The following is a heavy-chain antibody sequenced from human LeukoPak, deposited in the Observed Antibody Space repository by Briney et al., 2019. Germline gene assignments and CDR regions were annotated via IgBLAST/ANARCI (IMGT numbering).Heavy chain of an antibody. J-gene: IGHJ4*02. CDR2: IYYSGST. CDR3: ARIPLLYYGSSGYYLDY. CDR1: GGSISSGDYY. Sequence: PSETLSLTCTVSGGSISSGDYYWSWIRQPPGKGLEWIGYIYYSGSTYYNPSLKSRVTISVDTSKNQFSLKLSSVTAADTAVYYCARIPLLYYGSSGYYLDYWGQGTLVTVSS. D-gene: IGHD3-22*01. V-gene: IGHV4-30-4*01.